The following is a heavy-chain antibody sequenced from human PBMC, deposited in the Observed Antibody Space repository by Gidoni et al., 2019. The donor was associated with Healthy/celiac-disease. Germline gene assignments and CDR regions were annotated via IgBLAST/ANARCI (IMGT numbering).Heavy chain of an antibody. D-gene: IGHD1-7*01. CDR1: GYTFTSYG. Sequence: QVQLVQSGAEVKKPGASVKVSCKASGYTFTSYGISWVRQAHGQGLEWMGWISAYNGNPNYAQTIQERVTMTTDTSTSTAYMELRSLRSDDTAVYYCARDELELRSWWDYYYYYGMDVWGQGTTVTVSS. CDR2: ISAYNGNP. CDR3: ARDELELRSWWDYYYYYGMDV. J-gene: IGHJ6*02. V-gene: IGHV1-18*04.